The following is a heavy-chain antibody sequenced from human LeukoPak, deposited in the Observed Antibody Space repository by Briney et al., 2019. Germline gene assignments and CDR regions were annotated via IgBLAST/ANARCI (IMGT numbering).Heavy chain of an antibody. Sequence: ASVKVSCKVSGYSLTKLPISWVRQPPGKGLEWMGGFDPEEGETIYSQKFQGRLTMTEDTSADTAYMELNNLRSEDTAVYYCATGLIVIVKEALWNDFWGQGTLVTVSS. CDR2: FDPEEGET. J-gene: IGHJ4*02. V-gene: IGHV1-24*01. CDR3: ATGLIVIVKEALWNDF. D-gene: IGHD2/OR15-2a*01. CDR1: GYSLTKLP.